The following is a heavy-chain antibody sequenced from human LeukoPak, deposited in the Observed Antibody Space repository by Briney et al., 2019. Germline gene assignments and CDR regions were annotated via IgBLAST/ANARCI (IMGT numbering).Heavy chain of an antibody. CDR3: AIDEPNYAPYDFDY. CDR2: IKSKGDGETT. D-gene: IGHD4/OR15-4a*01. CDR1: RFTFTNAW. V-gene: IGHV3-15*01. Sequence: GGSLRLSCAASRFTFTNAWMNWVRQAPGKGLEWVGRIKSKGDGETTDHAAPVKGRFTISRDDSNNMVYLQMNSLKIEDTAVYYCAIDEPNYAPYDFDYWGQGTLVTVSS. J-gene: IGHJ4*02.